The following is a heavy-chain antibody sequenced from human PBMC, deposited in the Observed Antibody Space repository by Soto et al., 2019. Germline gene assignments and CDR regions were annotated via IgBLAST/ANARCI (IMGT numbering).Heavy chain of an antibody. CDR1: GGTLISYA. J-gene: IGHJ4*02. D-gene: IGHD6-13*01. CDR3: ARDGDSSSWYVDFDY. V-gene: IGHV1-69*06. CDR2: IIPIFGTA. Sequence: SVKVSCTASGGTLISYASIWVRQAPGQGLEWMGGIIPIFGTANYAQKFQGRVTVTADKSTSTAYMELSSLRSEDTAVYYCARDGDSSSWYVDFDYWGQGTLVTVSS.